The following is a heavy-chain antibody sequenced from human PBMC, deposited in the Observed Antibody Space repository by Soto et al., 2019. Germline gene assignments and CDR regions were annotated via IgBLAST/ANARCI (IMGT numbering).Heavy chain of an antibody. V-gene: IGHV4-59*08. D-gene: IGHD3-10*01. Sequence: SETLSLTCTVSGGSISSYYWSWIRQPPGKGLEWIGYIYYSGSTNYNPSLKSRVTISVDTSKNQFSLKLSSVTAADTAVYYCARQLWFGDLDYWGQGTLVTVSS. CDR1: GGSISSYY. J-gene: IGHJ4*02. CDR3: ARQLWFGDLDY. CDR2: IYYSGST.